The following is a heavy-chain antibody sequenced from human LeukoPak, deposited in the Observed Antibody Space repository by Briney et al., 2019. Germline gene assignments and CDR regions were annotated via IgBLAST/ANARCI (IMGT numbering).Heavy chain of an antibody. D-gene: IGHD3-3*02. CDR2: IHHSGST. CDR1: GYSIRSPYN. Sequence: SETLSLTCTVSGYSIRSPYNWGWIRQPPGKGLEWIGNIHHSGSTSHNPSLKSRVSISVDTSNNQFSLKLRSVTAADTAVYYCARVLTFHYQYWSGPRILSKGFDYWGQGTLVTVSS. J-gene: IGHJ4*02. V-gene: IGHV4-38-2*02. CDR3: ARVLTFHYQYWSGPRILSKGFDY.